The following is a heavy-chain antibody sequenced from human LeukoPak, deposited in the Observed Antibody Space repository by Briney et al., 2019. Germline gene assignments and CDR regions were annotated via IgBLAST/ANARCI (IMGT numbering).Heavy chain of an antibody. J-gene: IGHJ6*04. D-gene: IGHD3-10*01. CDR2: IKQDGSEK. V-gene: IGHV3-7*01. Sequence: ETLSLTCAVYGGSFSGYYWSWVRQAPGKGLEWVANIKQDGSEKYYVDSVKGRFTISRDNAKNSLYLQMSSLRAEDTAVYYCARGGVDVWGKGTTVTISS. CDR1: GGSFSGYY. CDR3: ARGGVDV.